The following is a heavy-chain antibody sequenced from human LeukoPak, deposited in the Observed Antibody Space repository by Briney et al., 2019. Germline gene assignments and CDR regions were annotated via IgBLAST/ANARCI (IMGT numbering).Heavy chain of an antibody. V-gene: IGHV1-2*02. CDR1: GYTFTGYY. D-gene: IGHD2-15*01. J-gene: IGHJ3*01. CDR2: INPNSGGT. Sequence: ASVKVSCKASGYTFTGYYMHWVRQAPGQGLEWMGWINPNSGGTSYAQPFKDRVTMTRDTAISTAYMELSSLRSDDTAVYYCARRLVDSNDGYDVWGQGTMVTVSS. CDR3: ARRLVDSNDGYDV.